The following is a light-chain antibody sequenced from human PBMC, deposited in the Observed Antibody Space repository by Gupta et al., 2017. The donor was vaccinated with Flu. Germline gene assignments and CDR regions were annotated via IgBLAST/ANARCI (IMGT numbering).Light chain of an antibody. V-gene: IGLV6-57*03. CDR1: SGSIASNY. J-gene: IGLJ3*02. Sequence: KFMLTQPHSVSESPGKTVTISCTRSSGSIASNYVQWYQQRPGSAPTTVIYEDNQRSSGVPDRFSGSIDSSSNSASLIISGLKTEDEADYYCQSYDSTNRVFGGGTKLTVL. CDR3: QSYDSTNRV. CDR2: EDN.